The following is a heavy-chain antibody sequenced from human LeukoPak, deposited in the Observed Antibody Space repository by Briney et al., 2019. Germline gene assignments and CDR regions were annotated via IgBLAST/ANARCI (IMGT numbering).Heavy chain of an antibody. CDR1: GFTFTSYS. J-gene: IGHJ4*02. D-gene: IGHD3-22*01. CDR3: ARDLGGYGSSGYYFGY. Sequence: PGGSLRLSCAASGFTFTSYSMHWVRQAPGKGLEWVSSISERSSYIYYADSVKGRFTISRDNARSSLYLQMNGLRAEDTAVYYCARDLGGYGSSGYYFGYWGQGTLVTVSS. CDR2: ISERSSYI. V-gene: IGHV3-21*01.